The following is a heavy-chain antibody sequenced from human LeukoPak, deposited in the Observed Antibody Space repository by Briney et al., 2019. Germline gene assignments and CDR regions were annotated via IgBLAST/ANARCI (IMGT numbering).Heavy chain of an antibody. Sequence: PGGSVRLSCVASGFTFPNYWMSWVRQAPEKGLEWVANINPSRRIKQYVDSMKGRFTISRDNAKNSLYPQMNSLRAEDTAVYYCARDRDDGGFEYWGPGTLVTVSS. V-gene: IGHV3-7*01. CDR3: ARDRDDGGFEY. CDR2: INPSRRIK. J-gene: IGHJ4*02. D-gene: IGHD4-23*01. CDR1: GFTFPNYW.